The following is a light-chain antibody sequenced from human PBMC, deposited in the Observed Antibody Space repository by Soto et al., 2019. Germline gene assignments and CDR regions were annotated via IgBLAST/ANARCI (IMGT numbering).Light chain of an antibody. CDR1: QSVSSSS. Sequence: EIVLTQSPGTLSLSPGERATLSCRASQSVSSSSFAWYQQRPGQAPRLLIYGASSRATGIPDRFSGSGSGTDFTLTISRLEPEDFAVYYCQQYGSSPRTFGQGTKVEIK. CDR2: GAS. J-gene: IGKJ1*01. V-gene: IGKV3-20*01. CDR3: QQYGSSPRT.